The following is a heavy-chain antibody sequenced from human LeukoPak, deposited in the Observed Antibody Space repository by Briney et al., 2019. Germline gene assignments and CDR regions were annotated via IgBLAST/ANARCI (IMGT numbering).Heavy chain of an antibody. Sequence: SETLSLTCAVSGYSISSGYYWGWIRQPPGKGLEWIGSIYHSGSTYYNPSLKSRVTISVDTSKNQFSLKLSSATAADTAVYYCARMIVVVITPDYFDYWGQGTLVTVSS. J-gene: IGHJ4*02. CDR1: GYSISSGYY. V-gene: IGHV4-38-2*01. CDR3: ARMIVVVITPDYFDY. D-gene: IGHD3-22*01. CDR2: IYHSGST.